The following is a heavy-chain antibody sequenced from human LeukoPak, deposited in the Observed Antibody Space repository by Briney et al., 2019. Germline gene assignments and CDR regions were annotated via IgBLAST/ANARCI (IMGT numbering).Heavy chain of an antibody. CDR2: IYPGDSDT. V-gene: IGHV5-51*03. D-gene: IGHD3-10*01. Sequence: PGESLKISCKGSGYSFTSYWIGWVRQMPGKGLEWMGIIYPGDSDTRYSPSFQGQVTISADKSISTAYLQWSSLKASDTAMYYCARSAPYYYGSGSYPFDYWGQRTLVTVSS. J-gene: IGHJ4*02. CDR1: GYSFTSYW. CDR3: ARSAPYYYGSGSYPFDY.